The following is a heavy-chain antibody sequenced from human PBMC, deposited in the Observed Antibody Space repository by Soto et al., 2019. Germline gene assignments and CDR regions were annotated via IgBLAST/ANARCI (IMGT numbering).Heavy chain of an antibody. V-gene: IGHV2-70*11. J-gene: IGHJ4*02. CDR2: IDWDDDK. D-gene: IGHD6-19*01. CDR1: GFSLSTSGMC. Sequence: SGPTLVNPTQTLTLTCTFSGFSLSTSGMCVSWIRQPPGKALEWLARIDWDDDKYYSTSLKTRLTISKDTSKNQVVLTMTNMDPVDTATYYCARILAVAGHFDYWGQGTLVTVSS. CDR3: ARILAVAGHFDY.